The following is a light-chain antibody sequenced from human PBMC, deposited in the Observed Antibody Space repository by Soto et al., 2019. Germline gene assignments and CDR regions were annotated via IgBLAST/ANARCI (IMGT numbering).Light chain of an antibody. V-gene: IGKV3-15*01. Sequence: EVVLTQSPATLSVSPGEGATLSCRASQSISNNLAWYQQKPGQAPRLLIYGASTRDTGIPARFSGSGSGTEFTLTITSLQSEDFAVYYCQQYNRWPPITFGQGTRLEIK. J-gene: IGKJ5*01. CDR1: QSISNN. CDR3: QQYNRWPPIT. CDR2: GAS.